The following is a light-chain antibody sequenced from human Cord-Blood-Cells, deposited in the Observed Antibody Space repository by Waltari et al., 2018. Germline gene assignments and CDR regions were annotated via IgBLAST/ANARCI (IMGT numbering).Light chain of an antibody. CDR1: SSDVGGYNY. V-gene: IGLV2-11*01. Sequence: QSALTQPRSVSGSPGQSVTISCTGTSSDVGGYNYVSWYQQHPGKAPKLMIYGVSKRPSGVPDRFSGSKSGNTASLTISGLQAEDEAVYYCCSYAGSYTWVFGGGTKLTVL. J-gene: IGLJ3*02. CDR3: CSYAGSYTWV. CDR2: GVS.